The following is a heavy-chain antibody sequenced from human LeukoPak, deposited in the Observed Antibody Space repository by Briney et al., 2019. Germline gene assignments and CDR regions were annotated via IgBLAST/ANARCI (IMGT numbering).Heavy chain of an antibody. CDR3: ARDRDYHYYYGMDV. V-gene: IGHV3-53*01. CDR1: GFTVSSNY. D-gene: IGHD2-21*02. CDR2: IYSGGST. J-gene: IGHJ6*02. Sequence: GGSLRLSCAASGFTVSSNYMSWVRQAPGKGLEGVSVIYSGGSTYYADSVKGRFTISRDNSKNTLYLQMNSLRAEDTAVYYCARDRDYHYYYGMDVWGQGTTVTVSS.